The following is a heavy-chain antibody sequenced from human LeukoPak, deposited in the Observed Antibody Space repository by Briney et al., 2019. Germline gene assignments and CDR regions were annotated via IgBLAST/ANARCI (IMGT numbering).Heavy chain of an antibody. CDR3: ARDWDYYDSSGYYYEYYAFDI. CDR2: INHSGST. Sequence: SETLSLTCAVYGGSFSGYYWSWIRQPPGKGLEWIGEINHSGSTNYNPSLKSRVTISVDTSKNQFSLKLSSVTAADTAVYYCARDWDYYDSSGYYYEYYAFDIWGQGTMVTVSS. CDR1: GGSFSGYY. V-gene: IGHV4-34*01. D-gene: IGHD3-22*01. J-gene: IGHJ3*02.